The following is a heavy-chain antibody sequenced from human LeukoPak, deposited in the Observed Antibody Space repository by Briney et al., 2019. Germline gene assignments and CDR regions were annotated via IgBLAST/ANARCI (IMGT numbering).Heavy chain of an antibody. Sequence: PSGTLSLTCAVSGGSISSSKWWRSVRQPPGKGLEWIGEIYHSGSTNYNPSLKSRVTISVDRSKNQFSLKLSSVTAADTAVYYCARVLQYYYHGSGYPWGAFDIWGQGTMVTVSS. CDR3: ARVLQYYYHGSGYPWGAFDI. D-gene: IGHD3-22*01. J-gene: IGHJ3*02. V-gene: IGHV4-4*02. CDR1: GGSISSSKW. CDR2: IYHSGST.